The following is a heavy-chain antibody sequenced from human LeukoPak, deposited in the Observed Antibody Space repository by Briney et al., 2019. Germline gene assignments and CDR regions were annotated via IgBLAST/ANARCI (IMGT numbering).Heavy chain of an antibody. J-gene: IGHJ4*02. CDR3: ARAGWIITSGIDY. Sequence: SETLSLTCAVSGYSISRGYYWALIRQPPGKGLEWIGTVYRTGSPYYNPSLDSRVTISVDTSKNEFSLNLKSVTAADTAVYYCARAGWIITSGIDYWGQGALVTVSS. V-gene: IGHV4-38-2*01. CDR1: GYSISRGYY. CDR2: VYRTGSP. D-gene: IGHD3-10*01.